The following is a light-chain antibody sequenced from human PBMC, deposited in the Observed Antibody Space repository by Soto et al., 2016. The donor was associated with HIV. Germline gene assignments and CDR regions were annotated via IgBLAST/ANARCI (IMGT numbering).Light chain of an antibody. V-gene: IGKV1-9*01. J-gene: IGKJ1*01. Sequence: DIQLTQSPSFLSASVGDRVTITCRASQGISSYLAWYQQKPGKAPKLLIYAASTLQSGVPSRFSGSGSGTEFTLTINSLQPEDFATYYCQQLSSYPWTFGQGTKVEIK. CDR1: QGISSY. CDR2: AAS. CDR3: QQLSSYPWT.